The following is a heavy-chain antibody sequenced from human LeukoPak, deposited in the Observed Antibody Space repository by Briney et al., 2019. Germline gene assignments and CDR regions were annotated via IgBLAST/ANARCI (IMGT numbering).Heavy chain of an antibody. V-gene: IGHV4-30-4*01. CDR2: IYYSGST. D-gene: IGHD5-12*01. CDR1: GGSISNGDYY. Sequence: PSETLSLNCTVSGGSISNGDYYWSWIRQPPGKGLEWIGYIYYSGSTYYNPSLKSRVTISVDTSKNQFSLKLSSVTAADTAEYYCARYLYGDIVDYWGQGTLVTVSS. CDR3: ARYLYGDIVDY. J-gene: IGHJ4*02.